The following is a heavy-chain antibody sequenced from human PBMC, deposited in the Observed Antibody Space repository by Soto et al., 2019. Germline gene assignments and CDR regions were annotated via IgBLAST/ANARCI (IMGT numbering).Heavy chain of an antibody. V-gene: IGHV4-59*08. CDR2: IYYSGST. CDR1: GGSISSYY. CDR3: ARLNRPVTMVRGVIIKDWFDP. Sequence: PSETLSLTCTVSGGSISSYYWSWIRQPPGKGLEWIGYIYYSGSTNYNPSLKSRDTISVDTSKNQFSLKLSSVTAADTAVYYCARLNRPVTMVRGVIIKDWFDPWGQGTLVTVSS. D-gene: IGHD3-10*01. J-gene: IGHJ5*02.